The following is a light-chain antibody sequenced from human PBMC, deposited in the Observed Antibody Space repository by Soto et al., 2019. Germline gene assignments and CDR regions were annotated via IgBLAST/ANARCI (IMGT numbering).Light chain of an antibody. CDR1: SSNIGSNT. CDR2: STS. Sequence: QSVLTQPPSASGTPGQIVAISCSGSSSNIGSNTVTWYQQLPGTAPKLLIYSTSQRSSGVPGRFSGSKSGASASLSISGLQSEDEADYYCAAWDDRLDLYVFGTGTKVTVL. V-gene: IGLV1-44*01. J-gene: IGLJ1*01. CDR3: AAWDDRLDLYV.